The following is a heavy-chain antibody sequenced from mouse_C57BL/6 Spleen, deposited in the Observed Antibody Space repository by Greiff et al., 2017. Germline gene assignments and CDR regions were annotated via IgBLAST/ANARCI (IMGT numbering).Heavy chain of an antibody. D-gene: IGHD1-1*01. J-gene: IGHJ1*03. CDR3: ARNRPHYYGSSYGYFDV. CDR2: IDPSDSYT. V-gene: IGHV1-69*01. Sequence: QVHVKQPGAELVMPGASVKLSCKASGYTFTSYWMHWVKQRPGQGLEWIGEIDPSDSYTNYNQKFKGKSTLTVDKSSSTAYMQLSSLTSEDSAVYYCARNRPHYYGSSYGYFDVWGTGTTVTVSS. CDR1: GYTFTSYW.